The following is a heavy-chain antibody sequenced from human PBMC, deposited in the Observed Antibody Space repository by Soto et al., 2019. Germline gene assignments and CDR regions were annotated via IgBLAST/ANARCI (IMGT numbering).Heavy chain of an antibody. CDR3: ARNYSSSWSPFDY. Sequence: QVQLQQWGAGLLKPSETLSLTCAVYGGSFSGYYWSWIRQPPGKGLEWIGEINHSGGTNYNPSLTSRVTISVDTSKNQFSLKLSSVTAADTAVYYCARNYSSSWSPFDYWGQGTLVTVSS. D-gene: IGHD6-13*01. CDR1: GGSFSGYY. J-gene: IGHJ4*02. V-gene: IGHV4-34*01. CDR2: INHSGGT.